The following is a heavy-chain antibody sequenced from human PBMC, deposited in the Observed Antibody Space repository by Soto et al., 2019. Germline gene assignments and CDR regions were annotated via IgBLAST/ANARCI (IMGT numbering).Heavy chain of an antibody. V-gene: IGHV3-21*01. CDR3: ARDPERLSEYSGYDYFLPQPFDY. J-gene: IGHJ4*02. D-gene: IGHD5-12*01. Sequence: GGSLRLSCAASGFTFSSYSMNWVRQAPGKGLEWVSSISSSSSYIYYADSVKGRFTISRDNAKNSLHLLMNSLRAEDTAVYYCARDPERLSEYSGYDYFLPQPFDYWGQGTLVTVSS. CDR2: ISSSSSYI. CDR1: GFTFSSYS.